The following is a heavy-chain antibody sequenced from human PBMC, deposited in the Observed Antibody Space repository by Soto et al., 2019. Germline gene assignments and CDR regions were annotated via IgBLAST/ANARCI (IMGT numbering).Heavy chain of an antibody. V-gene: IGHV4-31*02. CDR1: GGSIGSGAYY. CDR2: IYYSWST. J-gene: IGHJ4*02. CDR3: ARDLQADY. Sequence: SETLSLTGTVSGGSIGSGAYYCSCLRHHPRKGLDCIGYIYYSWSTYYNPSLKSRVTISVDTSENQFSLKLSSVTAADTAVYYCARDLQADYWGQGTLVTVSS.